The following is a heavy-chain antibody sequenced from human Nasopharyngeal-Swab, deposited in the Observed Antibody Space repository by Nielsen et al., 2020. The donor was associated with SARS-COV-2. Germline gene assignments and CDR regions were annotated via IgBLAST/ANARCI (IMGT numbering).Heavy chain of an antibody. CDR3: AATRYRDASGFYFDY. Sequence: GSLRLSCAVSGGSFSDYYWSWIRQPPGKGLDWIGEMNHGGSTFYNPSLRGRVTISVDPSKDHFSLKLRSVTAADTAVYYCAATRYRDASGFYFDYWGQGTLVTVSS. CDR1: GGSFSDYY. D-gene: IGHD3-16*02. CDR2: MNHGGST. J-gene: IGHJ4*02. V-gene: IGHV4-34*01.